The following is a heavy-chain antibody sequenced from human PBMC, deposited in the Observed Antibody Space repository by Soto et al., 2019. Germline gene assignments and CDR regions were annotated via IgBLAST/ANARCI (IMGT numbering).Heavy chain of an antibody. V-gene: IGHV3-11*01. CDR3: VRVRYYDSRSSLNWLVP. Sequence: PGGSLRLSCAASGFTFSDYYIHWIRQAPGKGLEWVSYISSSGSTIYYADSVKGRFTISRDNAKNSLYLQMNSLRAEDTAVYYCVRVRYYDSRSSLNWLVPWGQGTLVTVS. CDR1: GFTFSDYY. J-gene: IGHJ5*02. CDR2: ISSSGSTI. D-gene: IGHD3-10*01.